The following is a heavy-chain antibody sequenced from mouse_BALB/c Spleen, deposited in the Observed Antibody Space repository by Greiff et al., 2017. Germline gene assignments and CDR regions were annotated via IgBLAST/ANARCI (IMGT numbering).Heavy chain of an antibody. J-gene: IGHJ4*01. CDR3: ARDARDYYGSGAMDY. CDR2: SRNKANDYTT. D-gene: IGHD1-1*01. CDR1: GFTFSDFY. V-gene: IGHV7-1*02. Sequence: DVMLVESGGGLVQPGGSLRLSCATSGFTFSDFYMEWVRQPPGKRLEWIAASRNKANDYTTEYSASVKGRFIVSRDTSQSILYLQMNALRAEDTAIYYCARDARDYYGSGAMDYWGQGTSVTVSS.